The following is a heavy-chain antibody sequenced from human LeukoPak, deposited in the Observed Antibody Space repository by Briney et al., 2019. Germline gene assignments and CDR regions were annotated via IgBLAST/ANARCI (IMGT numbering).Heavy chain of an antibody. J-gene: IGHJ5*02. CDR3: ARAIGGIRYFDWYNWFDP. CDR1: GFTFSDYY. D-gene: IGHD3-9*01. V-gene: IGHV3-11*05. CDR2: ISSSSSYT. Sequence: GGSLRLSCAASGFTFSDYYMSWIRQAPGKGLEWVSYISSSSSYTNYADSVKGRFTISRDNAKNSLYLQMNSLRAEDTAVYYCARAIGGIRYFDWYNWFDPWGQGTLVTVSS.